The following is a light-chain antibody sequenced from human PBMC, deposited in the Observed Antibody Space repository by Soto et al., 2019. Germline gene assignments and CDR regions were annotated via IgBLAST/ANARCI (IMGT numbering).Light chain of an antibody. CDR2: EVT. CDR1: SSDVGGYNY. V-gene: IGLV2-8*01. J-gene: IGLJ1*01. Sequence: QSALTQPPSASGSPGQSVTISCTGTSSDVGGYNYVYWYQQHPGKAPKLMIYEVTKRPSGVPDRFSGSKSGNTASLTVSGLQAEDEADYYCSSYADSNSYVFGTGTQLTV. CDR3: SSYADSNSYV.